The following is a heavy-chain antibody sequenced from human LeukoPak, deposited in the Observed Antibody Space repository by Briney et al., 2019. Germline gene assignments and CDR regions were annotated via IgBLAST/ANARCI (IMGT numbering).Heavy chain of an antibody. CDR2: ISSRSSYI. J-gene: IGHJ4*02. V-gene: IGHV3-21*04. CDR1: GFNFSSYS. CDR3: ANFYSYGSYYFDY. Sequence: PGGSLTLSCAASGFNFSSYSMNWVRQPAGKGLEWVSSISSRSSYIYHTDSVKGRFTISRDNAKNSPYLPMNSLRAEDTAVYYCANFYSYGSYYFDYWGQGTLVTVSS. D-gene: IGHD5-18*01.